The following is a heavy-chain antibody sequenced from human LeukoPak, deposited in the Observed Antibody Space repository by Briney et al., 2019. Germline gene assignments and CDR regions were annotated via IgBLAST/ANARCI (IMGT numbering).Heavy chain of an antibody. Sequence: GRSLRLSCAASRFTFSRYGMHWVRQAPGKGLEWVAVISYDGSNKDYADSVKGRFTISRDNAKNSLYLQMNSLRAEDTAVYYCARAGHVITMIVVLDAFDIWGQGTMVTVSS. CDR3: ARAGHVITMIVVLDAFDI. V-gene: IGHV3-30*03. D-gene: IGHD3-22*01. J-gene: IGHJ3*02. CDR2: ISYDGSNK. CDR1: RFTFSRYG.